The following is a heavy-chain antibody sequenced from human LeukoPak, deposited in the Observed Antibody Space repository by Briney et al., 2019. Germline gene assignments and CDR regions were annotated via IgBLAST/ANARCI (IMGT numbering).Heavy chain of an antibody. J-gene: IGHJ5*02. CDR2: IYYSGST. V-gene: IGHV4-59*08. Sequence: PSETLSLTCTVSGGSISSYYWSWIRQPPGKGLEWIGYIYYSGSTYYNPSLKSRVTISVDTSKNQFSLKLSSVTAADTAVYYCASSHSGSYPAFDPWGQGTLVTVSS. D-gene: IGHD1-26*01. CDR3: ASSHSGSYPAFDP. CDR1: GGSISSYY.